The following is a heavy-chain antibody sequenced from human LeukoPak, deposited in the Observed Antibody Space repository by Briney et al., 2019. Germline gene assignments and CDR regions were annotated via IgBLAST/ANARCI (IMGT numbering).Heavy chain of an antibody. CDR3: ARRLGYSSSWYPLDY. J-gene: IGHJ4*02. CDR1: GDSFTSYW. Sequence: GEALQISCKGSGDSFTSYWFACWRRMPGKRVEGMGTILNRDSDTRYSPSFQGPVTISAAKSISTAYLQWSSLKTSDTAIYSCARRLGYSSSWYPLDYWGQGTLVTVSS. V-gene: IGHV5-51*01. CDR2: ILNRDSDT. D-gene: IGHD6-13*01.